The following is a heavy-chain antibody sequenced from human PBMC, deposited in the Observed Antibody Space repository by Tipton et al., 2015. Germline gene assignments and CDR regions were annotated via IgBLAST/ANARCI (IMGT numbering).Heavy chain of an antibody. J-gene: IGHJ6*02. D-gene: IGHD3-10*01. CDR1: GYTFTNYG. Sequence: QLVQSGAEVKKPGASVKVSCKASGYTFTNYGTSWVRQAPGQGLEWMGWVSGYNGNTDYAEKFQDRVTMTTNTSTGTTYMELRSLRSDDTAVYYCARDDTLVRGAPPYYYYYGMDVWGQGTTVTVSS. V-gene: IGHV1-18*01. CDR3: ARDDTLVRGAPPYYYYYGMDV. CDR2: VSGYNGNT.